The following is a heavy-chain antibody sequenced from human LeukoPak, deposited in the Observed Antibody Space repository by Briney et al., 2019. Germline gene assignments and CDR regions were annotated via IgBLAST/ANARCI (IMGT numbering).Heavy chain of an antibody. D-gene: IGHD3-3*01. CDR1: GYTFTSYD. CDR3: ARGHYDFWSGYYYPFYYYGMDV. J-gene: IGHJ6*02. V-gene: IGHV1-8*01. CDR2: MNPNSGNT. Sequence: ASVKVSCKASGYTFTSYDINWVRQATGQGLEWMGWMNPNSGNTGYAQKFQGRVTMTRNTSISTAYMELSSLRSEDTAVYYCARGHYDFWSGYYYPFYYYGMDVWGQGTTVTVSS.